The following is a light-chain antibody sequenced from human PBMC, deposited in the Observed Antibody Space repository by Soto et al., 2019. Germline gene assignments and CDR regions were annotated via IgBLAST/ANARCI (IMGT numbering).Light chain of an antibody. J-gene: IGKJ4*01. CDR2: AAS. CDR3: QQLNSYPLT. Sequence: RMSQSASTLSGYIGARVTITWMASQGISRYLAWYQQKPGKAPKLLIYAASTLQNGVPSRFSGSGSGTDFTLTISSLQPEDFATYYCQQLNSYPLTFGGGGKVDI. V-gene: IGKV1-9*01. CDR1: QGISRY.